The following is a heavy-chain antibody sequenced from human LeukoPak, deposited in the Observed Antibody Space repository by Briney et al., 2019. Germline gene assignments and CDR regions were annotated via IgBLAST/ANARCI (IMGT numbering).Heavy chain of an antibody. J-gene: IGHJ4*02. Sequence: PGGSLRLSCAASGFTFSSYAMHWVRQAPGKGLEWVAVISYDGSNKYYADSVKGRFTISRDNAKNSLYLQMNSLRAEDTAVYYCARDKIIAVAGTSGYWGQGTLVTVSS. CDR1: GFTFSSYA. D-gene: IGHD6-19*01. CDR2: ISYDGSNK. V-gene: IGHV3-30-3*01. CDR3: ARDKIIAVAGTSGY.